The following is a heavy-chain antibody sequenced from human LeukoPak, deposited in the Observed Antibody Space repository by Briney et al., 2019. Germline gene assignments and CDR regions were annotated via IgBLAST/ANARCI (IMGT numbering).Heavy chain of an antibody. CDR3: AREAGGYSSSGGLFDY. V-gene: IGHV1-69*13. CDR1: GGTFISYA. D-gene: IGHD6-13*01. J-gene: IGHJ4*02. Sequence: SVEVSCKASGGTFISYAISWVRQAPGQGLEWMGGIIPIFGTANYAQKFQGRVTITADESTSTAYMELSSLRSEDTAVYYCAREAGGYSSSGGLFDYWGQGTLVTVSS. CDR2: IIPIFGTA.